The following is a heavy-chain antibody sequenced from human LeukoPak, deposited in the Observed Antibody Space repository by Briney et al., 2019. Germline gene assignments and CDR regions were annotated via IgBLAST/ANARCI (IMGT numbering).Heavy chain of an antibody. CDR3: ARLPVIRYYYYGMDV. CDR1: GGTISSYY. D-gene: IGHD3-16*02. V-gene: IGHV4-59*08. CDR2: IHDSGST. Sequence: PSETLSLTCTVSGGTISSYYWNWIRQPPGKGLEWIGYIHDSGSTNYNPSLKSRVTISVDTSKNQFSLKLSSVTAADTAVYYCARLPVIRYYYYGMDVWGQGTTVTVSS. J-gene: IGHJ6*02.